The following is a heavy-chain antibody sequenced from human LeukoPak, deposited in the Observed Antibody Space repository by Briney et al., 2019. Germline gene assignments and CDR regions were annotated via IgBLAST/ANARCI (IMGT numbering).Heavy chain of an antibody. D-gene: IGHD2-21*02. J-gene: IGHJ3*02. CDR2: NSAYNGNT. CDR1: GYTFTSYG. CDR3: ARHREVTAVHYAFDI. V-gene: IGHV1-18*01. Sequence: ASVKVSCKASGYTFTSYGISWVRQAPGQGLGWMGWNSAYNGNTNYAQKLQGRVTMTTDTSTSTAYMELRSLRSDDTAMYYCARHREVTAVHYAFDIWGQGTMVTVSS.